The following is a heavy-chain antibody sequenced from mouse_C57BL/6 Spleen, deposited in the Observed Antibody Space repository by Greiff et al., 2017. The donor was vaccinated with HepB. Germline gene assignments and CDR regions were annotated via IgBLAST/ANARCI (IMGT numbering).Heavy chain of an antibody. V-gene: IGHV1-80*01. CDR2: IYPGDGDT. CDR1: GFNIKDDY. J-gene: IGHJ2*01. Sequence: VQLQQSGAELVRPGASVKLSCTASGFNIKDDYMHWVKQRPEQGLEWIGQIYPGDGDTNYNGKFKGKATLTADKSSSTAYMQLSSLTSEDSAVYFCARSGLHFDYWGQGTTLTVSS. CDR3: ARSGLHFDY. D-gene: IGHD3-1*01.